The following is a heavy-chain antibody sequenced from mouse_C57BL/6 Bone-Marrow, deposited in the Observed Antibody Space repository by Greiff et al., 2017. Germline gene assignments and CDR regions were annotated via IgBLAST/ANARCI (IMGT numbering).Heavy chain of an antibody. J-gene: IGHJ4*01. D-gene: IGHD2-1*01. CDR3: TRRNGNPYYYAMDY. CDR2: IDPETGGT. V-gene: IGHV1-15*01. CDR1: GYTFTDYE. Sequence: QVQLQQSGAELVRPGASVTLSCKASGYTFTDYEMHWVKQTPVHGLEWIGAIDPETGGTAYNQKFKGKAILTADKSSSTAYMELRSLTSEDSAVYYCTRRNGNPYYYAMDYGGQGTSVTVSS.